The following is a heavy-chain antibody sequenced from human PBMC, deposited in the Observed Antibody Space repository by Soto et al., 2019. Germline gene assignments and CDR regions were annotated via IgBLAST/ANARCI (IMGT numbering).Heavy chain of an antibody. CDR1: GYTFSDYG. Sequence: QVQLVQSGGEVKMPGASVKVSCKASGYTFSDYGMSWVRQAPGQGLEWMGWISAYNGDTNYAQKFQGRVTMTTDKSTNTAYTELSSRRSDDTAVYYWARGSYGDYKFWGQGTLVTVSS. V-gene: IGHV1-18*01. CDR2: ISAYNGDT. CDR3: ARGSYGDYKF. J-gene: IGHJ4*02. D-gene: IGHD4-17*01.